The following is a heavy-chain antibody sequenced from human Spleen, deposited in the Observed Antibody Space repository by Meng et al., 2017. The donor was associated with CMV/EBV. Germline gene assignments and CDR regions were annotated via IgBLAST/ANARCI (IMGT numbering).Heavy chain of an antibody. Sequence: GGSLRLSCAASGFTFSSYWMHWVRQAPGKGLVWVSHINNGGSSTTYADSVKGRFTISRDNAKNSLYLQMNSLRAEDTAVYYCARGSYGGAFDIWGQGTMVTVSS. CDR3: ARGSYGGAFDI. V-gene: IGHV3-74*01. CDR1: GFTFSSYW. J-gene: IGHJ3*02. D-gene: IGHD1-26*01. CDR2: INNGGSST.